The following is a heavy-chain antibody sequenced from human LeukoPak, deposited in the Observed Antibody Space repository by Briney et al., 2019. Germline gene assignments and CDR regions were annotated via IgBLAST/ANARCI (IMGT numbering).Heavy chain of an antibody. CDR1: GFTFSNFG. Sequence: GGSLRLSCTASGFTFSNFGMHWVRQAPGRGLEWVAFIRYDGSIIYYTDSVKGRFTISRDNSKNMLYLQMNSLRAEDTAVYYCARDLGQYYDTSDNWFDPWGQGTLVTVSS. D-gene: IGHD3-22*01. CDR2: IRYDGSII. CDR3: ARDLGQYYDTSDNWFDP. V-gene: IGHV3-30*02. J-gene: IGHJ5*02.